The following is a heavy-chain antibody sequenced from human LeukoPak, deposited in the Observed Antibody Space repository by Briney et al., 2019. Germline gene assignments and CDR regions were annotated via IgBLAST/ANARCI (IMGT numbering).Heavy chain of an antibody. V-gene: IGHV1-8*01. J-gene: IGHJ4*02. CDR1: GYTFTSYD. Sequence: ASVKVSCKASGYTFTSYDINWVRQAPGQGLEWMGWMNPNSGNTGYAQKFQGRVTMTRNTSISTAYMELSSLRSEDTAVYYCARVPVWSGYYGLSIFWGQGTLVTVSS. CDR2: MNPNSGNT. CDR3: ARVPVWSGYYGLSIF. D-gene: IGHD3-3*01.